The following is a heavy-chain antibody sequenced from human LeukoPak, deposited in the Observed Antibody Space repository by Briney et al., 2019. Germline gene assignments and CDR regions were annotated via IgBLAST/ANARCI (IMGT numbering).Heavy chain of an antibody. CDR2: ISAYNGNT. CDR1: GYTFTSYG. V-gene: IGHV1-18*01. Sequence: GASVKVSCKASGYTFTSYGISWVRQAPGQGLEWMGWISAYNGNTNYAQKLQGRVTMTTDTSTSTAYMELRSLRSDDTAVYYCARVGNDFWSGYFYYYYMDVWGKGATVTVSS. D-gene: IGHD3-3*01. J-gene: IGHJ6*03. CDR3: ARVGNDFWSGYFYYYYMDV.